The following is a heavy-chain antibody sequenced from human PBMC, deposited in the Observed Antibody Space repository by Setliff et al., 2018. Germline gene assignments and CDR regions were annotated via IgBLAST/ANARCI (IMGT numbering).Heavy chain of an antibody. Sequence: SETLSLTCTVLGGSINTYYWTWIRQTPGKELEWIGHIYRSGSTNYNPSLKSRVTISLDTSRNQFSLNLRSVTAADTAVYYCARGILAHYTRVAAVYLDSWGQGSRVTVSS. D-gene: IGHD3-3*01. CDR3: ARGILAHYTRVAAVYLDS. CDR1: GGSINTYY. CDR2: IYRSGST. J-gene: IGHJ4*02. V-gene: IGHV4-59*01.